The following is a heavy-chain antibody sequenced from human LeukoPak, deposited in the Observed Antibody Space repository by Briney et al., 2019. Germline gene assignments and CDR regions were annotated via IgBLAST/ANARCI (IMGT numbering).Heavy chain of an antibody. CDR2: IRYDGSNK. CDR1: GFTFSSYA. Sequence: GGSLRLSCAASGFTFSSYAIHWVRQAPGKGLEWVAFIRYDGSNKYYTDSVKGRFTISRDNSKNTLHLQMNSLRAEDTAVYYCAKGRGWEASYYYYYMDVWGKGTTVTISS. CDR3: AKGRGWEASYYYYYMDV. D-gene: IGHD1-26*01. V-gene: IGHV3-30*02. J-gene: IGHJ6*03.